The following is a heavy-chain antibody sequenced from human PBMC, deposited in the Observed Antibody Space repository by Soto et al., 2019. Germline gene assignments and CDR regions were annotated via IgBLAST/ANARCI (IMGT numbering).Heavy chain of an antibody. D-gene: IGHD1-26*01. J-gene: IGHJ4*02. CDR3: ARAPGATETPFDY. Sequence: GASVKVSCNASGGTFSSYAISWVRQAPGQELGWMGWIIPIFGTANYAQKFQGRGTITADESTSTAYMELSSLRSEDTAMYYCARAPGATETPFDYWGQGTLVTVAS. CDR1: GGTFSSYA. CDR2: IIPIFGTA. V-gene: IGHV1-69*13.